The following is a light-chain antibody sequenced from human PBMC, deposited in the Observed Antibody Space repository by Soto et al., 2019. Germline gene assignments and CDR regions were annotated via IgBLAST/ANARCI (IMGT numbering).Light chain of an antibody. J-gene: IGKJ2*01. Sequence: EVVLTQSPATLSVSQGDRVSLSCRASQSVYNDVAWIQQRPSQTPRLLIYSASSRATSIPDRFRGSESGTEFTLSISGLLAEDVAVYCCQQYNNWGPYTCGQGTKLEIK. CDR1: QSVYND. CDR3: QQYNNWGPYT. V-gene: IGKV3-15*01. CDR2: SAS.